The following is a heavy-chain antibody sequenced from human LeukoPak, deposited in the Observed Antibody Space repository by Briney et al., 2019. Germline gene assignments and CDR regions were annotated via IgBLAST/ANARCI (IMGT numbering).Heavy chain of an antibody. D-gene: IGHD6-13*01. CDR1: GYTFTSSY. J-gene: IGHJ4*02. CDR2: ILPIGGST. V-gene: IGHV1-46*01. Sequence: GASVKVSCKASGYTFTSSYMHWGRAAPGQGVGWRGIILPIGGSTSSAQKLRGRVSMTTETSTTTVYIKLSSLRSEDTAVYYCARLRSPSSAAPGCYFDYWGQATLVTVSS. CDR3: ARLRSPSSAAPGCYFDY.